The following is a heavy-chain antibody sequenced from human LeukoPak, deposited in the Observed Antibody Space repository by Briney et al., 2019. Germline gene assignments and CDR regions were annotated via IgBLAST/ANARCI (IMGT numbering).Heavy chain of an antibody. V-gene: IGHV4-39*01. Sequence: SETLSLTCTVSGGSIRSSTYYWAWIRHPPGKRLEWIGNFYNSGDTYYNPSLKIRVTISVDTSKNQVSLKVPSVPASDTAVYSCARRIHSPRPMPPYSYYYIDVWGKGPRSPSP. J-gene: IGHJ6*03. CDR2: FYNSGDT. CDR1: GGSIRSSTYY. CDR3: ARRIHSPRPMPPYSYYYIDV. D-gene: IGHD2-2*01.